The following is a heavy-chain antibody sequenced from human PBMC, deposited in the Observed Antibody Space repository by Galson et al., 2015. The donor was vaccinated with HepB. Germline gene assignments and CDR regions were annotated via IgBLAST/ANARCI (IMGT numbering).Heavy chain of an antibody. V-gene: IGHV2-70*12. CDR1: GFSLSTSGMC. J-gene: IGHJ4*02. CDR2: IDWDGDE. CDR3: ARRWGLLGPHFDY. D-gene: IGHD7-27*01. Sequence: PALVKPTQTLTVTCTFSGFSLSTSGMCVSWIRQPPGKALEWLALIDWDGDEYYNTSLKTRLSISKDTSNNQVVLTVTNMDPADTATYYCARRWGLLGPHFDYWGQGILVTVSS.